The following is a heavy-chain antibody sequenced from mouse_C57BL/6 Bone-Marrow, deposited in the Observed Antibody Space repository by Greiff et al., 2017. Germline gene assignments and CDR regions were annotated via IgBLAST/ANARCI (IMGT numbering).Heavy chain of an antibody. J-gene: IGHJ4*01. CDR1: GFPFRSYA. D-gene: IGHD2-1*01. Sequence: EVKLVESGGGLVKPGGSLKLSCAASGFPFRSYAMSWVRQTPDKRLEWVATISAGGSYTYYPDNVKGRFTFPTDNAKDTLYLQMSHLKSEDTAMYYCASDRVGRSTMVPYAMDYWGQGTSVTVSS. CDR3: ASDRVGRSTMVPYAMDY. CDR2: ISAGGSYT. V-gene: IGHV5-4*03.